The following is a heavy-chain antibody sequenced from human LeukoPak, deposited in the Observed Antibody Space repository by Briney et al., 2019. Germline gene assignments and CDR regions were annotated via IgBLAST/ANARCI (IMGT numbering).Heavy chain of an antibody. J-gene: IGHJ4*02. CDR1: GFTFSTYA. V-gene: IGHV3-23*01. D-gene: IGHD4-17*01. CDR3: AKAPDYGDYGPVFDY. Sequence: GGSLRLSCAASGFTFSTYAVNWVRQAPGKGLEWVSTISGSGDSTYYADSVKGRFTISRDNAKNSLYLQMNSLRAEDTALYYCAKAPDYGDYGPVFDYWGQGALVTVSS. CDR2: ISGSGDST.